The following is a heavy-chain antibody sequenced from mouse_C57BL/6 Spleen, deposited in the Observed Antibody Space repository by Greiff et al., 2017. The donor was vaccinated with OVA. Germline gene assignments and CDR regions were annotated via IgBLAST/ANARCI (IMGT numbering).Heavy chain of an antibody. CDR3: TMDGDAMDY. CDR2: ISSGGDYI. V-gene: IGHV5-9-1*02. CDR1: GFTFSSYA. D-gene: IGHD2-3*01. J-gene: IGHJ4*01. Sequence: EVKLMESGEGLVKPGGSLKLSCAASGFTFSSYAMPWVRQTPEKRLEWVAYISSGGDYIYYADTVKGRFTISRDNARNTLYLQMSSLKSEDTAMYYCTMDGDAMDYWGQGTSVTVYS.